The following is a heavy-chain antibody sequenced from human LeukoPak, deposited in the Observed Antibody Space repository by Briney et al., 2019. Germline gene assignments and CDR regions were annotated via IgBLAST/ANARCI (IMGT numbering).Heavy chain of an antibody. Sequence: PGGSLRLSCAASGFSFSSYAMSWVRQAPGKGLEWVSVIYSGGSKYYADSVKGRFTISRDNSKNTLYLQMNSLRAEDTAVYYCANLKWELIYYYYYYYMDVWGKGTTVTISS. CDR2: IYSGGSK. D-gene: IGHD1-26*01. J-gene: IGHJ6*03. CDR1: GFSFSSYA. CDR3: ANLKWELIYYYYYYYMDV. V-gene: IGHV3-66*01.